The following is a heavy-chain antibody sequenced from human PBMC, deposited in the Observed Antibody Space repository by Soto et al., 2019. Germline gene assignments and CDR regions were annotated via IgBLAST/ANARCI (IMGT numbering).Heavy chain of an antibody. Sequence: QVQLVESGGGLVKPGGSLRLSCAASGFTFSDYYMSWIRQAPGKGLEWVSYISSSGNTIYYADSVKGRFTISRDNAKNSLYLQMNSLGAEDTAVYYCARHPQSGSYYRGTYCFDYWGQGTMFTVSS. CDR1: GFTFSDYY. D-gene: IGHD3-10*01. V-gene: IGHV3-11*01. CDR3: ARHPQSGSYYRGTYCFDY. J-gene: IGHJ4*02. CDR2: ISSSGNTI.